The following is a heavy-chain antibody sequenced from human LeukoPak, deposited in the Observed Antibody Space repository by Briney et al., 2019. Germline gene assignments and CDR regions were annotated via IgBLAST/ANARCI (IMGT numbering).Heavy chain of an antibody. CDR3: ARDPPYYYGSGSYYS. CDR2: ISSSSSYT. D-gene: IGHD3-10*01. Sequence: GGSLRLSCAASGFTFSRYSMNWVRQAPGKGLEWVSCISSSSSYTYYADSVKGRFTISRDNSKNTLYLQMNSLRAEDTAVYYCARDPPYYYGSGSYYSWGQGTLVTVSS. CDR1: GFTFSRYS. J-gene: IGHJ5*02. V-gene: IGHV3-21*01.